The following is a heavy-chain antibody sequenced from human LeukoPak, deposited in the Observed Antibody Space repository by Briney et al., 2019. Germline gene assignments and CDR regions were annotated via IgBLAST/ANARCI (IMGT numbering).Heavy chain of an antibody. CDR1: GFTFSSFS. CDR3: AREYYGDYVDY. Sequence: PGGSLRLSCAASGFTFSSFSMHWVRQAPGEGLESVSAISSNGGSTYYANSVKGRFTISRDNSKNTLYLQMGSLRAEDMAVYYCAREYYGDYVDYWGQGTLVTVSS. V-gene: IGHV3-64*01. CDR2: ISSNGGST. D-gene: IGHD3-10*01. J-gene: IGHJ4*02.